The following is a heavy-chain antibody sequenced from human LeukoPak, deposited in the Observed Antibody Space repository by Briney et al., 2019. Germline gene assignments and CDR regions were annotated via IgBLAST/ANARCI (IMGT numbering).Heavy chain of an antibody. CDR2: IYTSGST. CDR1: GGSISSYY. CDR3: ARGGSYFDY. D-gene: IGHD3-16*01. V-gene: IGHV4-4*09. J-gene: IGHJ4*02. Sequence: SETLSLTCTVSGGSISSYYWSWIRQPPGKGLEWIGYIYTSGSTDYSPSLNSRVTISVDTSKNQFSLKLSSVTAADTAVYYCARGGSYFDYWGQGTLVTVSS.